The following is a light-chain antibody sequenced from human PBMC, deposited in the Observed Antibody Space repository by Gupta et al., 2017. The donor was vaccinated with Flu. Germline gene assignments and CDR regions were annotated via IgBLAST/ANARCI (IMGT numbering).Light chain of an antibody. CDR1: SSDVGGYNY. CDR2: EVS. J-gene: IGLJ3*02. V-gene: IGLV2-8*01. CDR3: SSYEGSNNYWV. Sequence: QSALTQPPSASGSPGQSVTISCTGTSSDVGGYNYVSWYQQHPGKAPKLMIYEVSKRPSGVPDRFSGSKSGNTASLTVSGLQAEDEADYYCSSYEGSNNYWVFGGGTKLTVL.